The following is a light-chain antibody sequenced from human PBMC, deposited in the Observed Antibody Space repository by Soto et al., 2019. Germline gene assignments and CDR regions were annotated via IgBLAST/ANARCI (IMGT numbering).Light chain of an antibody. CDR1: ASDVGGYNY. Sequence: QSVLTQPASVSGSPGQSITISCTGTASDVGGYNYVSWYQQHPGKAPKLMIHAVSNRPSGISSRFSGSKSGTSASLAISGLQPEDEVDYYCASWDDRLNGPVFGGGTQLTVL. CDR2: AVS. V-gene: IGLV2-14*01. CDR3: ASWDDRLNGPV. J-gene: IGLJ3*02.